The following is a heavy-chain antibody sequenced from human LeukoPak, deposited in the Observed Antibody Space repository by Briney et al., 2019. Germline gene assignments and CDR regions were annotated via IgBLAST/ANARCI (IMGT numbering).Heavy chain of an antibody. CDR3: ARHGPKWELDY. CDR1: GFTFSDYY. V-gene: IGHV3-11*01. Sequence: GGSLRLSCAASGFTFSDYYMSWIRQGPGKGLEWVSYINTSGRTIYFADSVKGRFTISRDNAKNSLYLQMNSLRAEDTAVYYCARHGPKWELDYWGQGTLVTVSS. J-gene: IGHJ4*02. CDR2: INTSGRTI. D-gene: IGHD1-26*01.